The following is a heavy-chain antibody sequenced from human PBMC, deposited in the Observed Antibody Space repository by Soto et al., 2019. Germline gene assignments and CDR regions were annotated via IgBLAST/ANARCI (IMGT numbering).Heavy chain of an antibody. CDR3: AKATGWKGYDV. J-gene: IGHJ3*01. D-gene: IGHD1-1*01. V-gene: IGHV3-30*18. CDR2: ISYDGNNK. CDR1: GFTFSGHC. Sequence: QVQLVESGGGVFQPGRSLRLSCAASGFTFSGHCMHWVRQAPGGGLEWVALISYDGNNKDYADCVKGRFSSSRDDFSETVFLQMNRLRPEDTAVYDCAKATGWKGYDVWGQGTKVSFS.